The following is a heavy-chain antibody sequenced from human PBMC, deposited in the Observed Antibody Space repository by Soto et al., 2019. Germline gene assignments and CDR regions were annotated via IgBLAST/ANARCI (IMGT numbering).Heavy chain of an antibody. V-gene: IGHV3-21*01. Sequence: GGSLRLSCAASGFTFSSYSMNWVRQAPGKGLEWVSSISSSSSYIYYADSVKGRFTISRDNSKNTLYLQMNSLRAEDTAVYYCARAGQLLAEPYFDYWGQGTLVTVSS. D-gene: IGHD1-26*01. J-gene: IGHJ4*02. CDR1: GFTFSSYS. CDR2: ISSSSSYI. CDR3: ARAGQLLAEPYFDY.